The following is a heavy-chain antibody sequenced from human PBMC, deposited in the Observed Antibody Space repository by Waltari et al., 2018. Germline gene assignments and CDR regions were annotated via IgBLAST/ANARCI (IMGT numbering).Heavy chain of an antibody. V-gene: IGHV2-5*01. CDR3: GHTLPSTVTTALDF. Sequence: QITLEESVPTLVKPTQTLTLTCTFSGFSLSTRGMGVGWIRQPPGEALEWLALVYWNGEKRYSPSLKTRLAITKDTSKNQVVLTMTNMNPLDTATYYCGHTLPSTVTTALDFWGQGTLITVSS. CDR2: VYWNGEK. CDR1: GFSLSTRGMG. J-gene: IGHJ4*02. D-gene: IGHD4-17*01.